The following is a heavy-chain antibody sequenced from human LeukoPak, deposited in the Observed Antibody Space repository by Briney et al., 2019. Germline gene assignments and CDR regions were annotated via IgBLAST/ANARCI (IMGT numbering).Heavy chain of an antibody. J-gene: IGHJ4*02. V-gene: IGHV5-51*01. CDR1: GYSFTSYW. D-gene: IGHD3-10*01. CDR3: ARSLGGSYYYGSGRENYFDY. CDR2: IYPGDSDT. Sequence: GESLKISCKGSGYSFTSYWIGWVRQMPGKGLEWMGIIYPGDSDTRYSPSFQGQVTISADKSISTAYLQWSSLKAPDTAMYYCARSLGGSYYYGSGRENYFDYWGQGTLVTVSS.